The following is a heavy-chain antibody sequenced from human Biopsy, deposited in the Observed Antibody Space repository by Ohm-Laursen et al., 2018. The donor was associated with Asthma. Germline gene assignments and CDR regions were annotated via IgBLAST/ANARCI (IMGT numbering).Heavy chain of an antibody. V-gene: IGHV1-69*13. Sequence: GASVKVSCNASGGTFTTYSISWVRQAPGQGLVWMGGIIPLIGTPNYAQKFQGRVTITADASTNTAYMELNSLTSEDTAVYYCADLFFQAFDTWGQGTPVTVSS. CDR3: ADLFFQAFDT. CDR1: GGTFTTYS. J-gene: IGHJ5*02. D-gene: IGHD3-3*01. CDR2: IIPLIGTP.